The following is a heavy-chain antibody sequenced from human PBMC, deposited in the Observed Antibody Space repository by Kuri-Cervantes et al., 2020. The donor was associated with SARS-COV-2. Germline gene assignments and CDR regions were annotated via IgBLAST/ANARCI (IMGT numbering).Heavy chain of an antibody. CDR3: ARMWCNTVTDFDY. CDR1: GFTFSSYA. D-gene: IGHD4-11*01. Sequence: GESLKISCAASGFTFSSYAMSWVRQAPGKGLEWVSAISGSGGSTYYADSVKGRFTISRDNSKNTLYPQMNSLRAEDTAVYYCARMWCNTVTDFDYWGQGTLVTVSS. V-gene: IGHV3-23*01. CDR2: ISGSGGST. J-gene: IGHJ4*02.